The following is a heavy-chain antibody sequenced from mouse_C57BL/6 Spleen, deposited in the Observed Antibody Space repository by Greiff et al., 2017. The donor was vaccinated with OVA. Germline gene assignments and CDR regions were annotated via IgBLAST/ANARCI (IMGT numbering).Heavy chain of an antibody. D-gene: IGHD1-1*01. CDR2: ISSGSSTI. Sequence: DVMLVESGGGLVKPGGSLKLSCAASGFTFSDYGMHWVRQAPEKGLEWVAYISSGSSTIYYADTVKGRFTISRDNAKNTLFLQMTSLRSEDTAMYYCARDYYGSSYTYYYAMDYWGQGTSVTVSS. J-gene: IGHJ4*01. V-gene: IGHV5-17*01. CDR3: ARDYYGSSYTYYYAMDY. CDR1: GFTFSDYG.